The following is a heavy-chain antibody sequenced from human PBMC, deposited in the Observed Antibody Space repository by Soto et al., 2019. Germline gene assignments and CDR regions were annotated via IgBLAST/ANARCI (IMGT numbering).Heavy chain of an antibody. CDR1: GFTFSSYS. CDR2: ISSSSSTI. Sequence: GGSLRLSCAASGFTFSSYSMNWVRQAPGKGLEWVSYISSSSSTINYAESVKGRFTISRDNAKNSLYLQMNSLRAEDTAVYYCARDRIPTGMDVWGQGTTVTVSS. J-gene: IGHJ6*02. CDR3: ARDRIPTGMDV. V-gene: IGHV3-48*01.